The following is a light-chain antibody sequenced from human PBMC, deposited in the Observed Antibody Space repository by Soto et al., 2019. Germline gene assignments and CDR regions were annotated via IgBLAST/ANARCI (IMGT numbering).Light chain of an antibody. CDR3: QQYNYWPWT. V-gene: IGKV1-17*01. CDR2: AAS. CDR1: QGIRKD. Sequence: DIQMTQSPSSLSASVGDRVTITCRASQGIRKDLGWYQEKPGKAPKRLIYAASNSQSGVPSRFRGSGSGTEFTLTITSLQPEDFAVYYCQQYNYWPWTFGQGTKVDIK. J-gene: IGKJ1*01.